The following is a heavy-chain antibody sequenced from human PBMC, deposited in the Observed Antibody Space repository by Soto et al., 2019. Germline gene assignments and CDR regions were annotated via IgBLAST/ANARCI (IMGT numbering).Heavy chain of an antibody. J-gene: IGHJ5*01. D-gene: IGHD3-22*01. CDR2: ISSSGGTT. Sequence: GGSLRLSCAVSGVTCSSFSMSWVRQAPGKGLEWVSVISSSGGTTYYADSVKGRFTISRDNSKNTLYLQMNSLRAEDTAVYYWARGNYENSGSLDSWVQGSLVPVSS. V-gene: IGHV3-23*01. CDR1: GVTCSSFS. CDR3: ARGNYENSGSLDS.